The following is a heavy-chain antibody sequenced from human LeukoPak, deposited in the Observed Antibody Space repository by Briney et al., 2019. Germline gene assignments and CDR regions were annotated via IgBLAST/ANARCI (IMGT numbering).Heavy chain of an antibody. CDR1: GSTFSSYA. CDR3: ARSVPDYTRFDY. D-gene: IGHD4-11*01. J-gene: IGHJ4*02. V-gene: IGHV3-30-3*01. Sequence: GGSLRLSCAASGSTFSSYAMHWVRQAPGKGLEWVAVISYDGSNKYYADSVKGRFTISRDNSKNTLYLQMNSLRAEDTAVYYCARSVPDYTRFDYWGQGALVTVSS. CDR2: ISYDGSNK.